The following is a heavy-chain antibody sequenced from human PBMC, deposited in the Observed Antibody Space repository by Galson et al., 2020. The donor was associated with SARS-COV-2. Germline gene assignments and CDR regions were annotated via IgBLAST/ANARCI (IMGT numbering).Heavy chain of an antibody. CDR1: GFSLSNPRLG. CDR2: IFPDDRK. J-gene: IGHJ3*01. V-gene: IGHV2-26*01. D-gene: IGHD7-27*01. CDR3: ARTRPTSWESSGGSFDV. Sequence: SGPTLVKPTETLTLTCTVSGFSLSNPRLGVSWIRQPPGKALEWLAHIFPDDRKSYSTSLRRRLTVSKDASKSQVVLLMANVDPLDTATYYCARTRPTSWESSGGSFDVWGLGTMVTGSS.